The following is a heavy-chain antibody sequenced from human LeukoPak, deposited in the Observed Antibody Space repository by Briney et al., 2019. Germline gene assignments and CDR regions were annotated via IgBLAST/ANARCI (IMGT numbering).Heavy chain of an antibody. CDR1: GFTFNSYA. CDR2: ISYDGSNK. V-gene: IGHV3-30*04. D-gene: IGHD5-12*01. J-gene: IGHJ4*02. Sequence: GGSLRLSCAASGFTFNSYAIHWVRQAPGKGLEWVAVISYDGSNKYYAESVKGRFTISRDNSKNTLYLQLNSLRPDDTAVYYCARDQLTYSGYDTLFDYWGQGTLVTVSS. CDR3: ARDQLTYSGYDTLFDY.